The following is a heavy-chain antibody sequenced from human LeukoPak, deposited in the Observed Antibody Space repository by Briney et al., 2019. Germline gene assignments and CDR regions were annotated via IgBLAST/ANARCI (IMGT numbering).Heavy chain of an antibody. CDR1: GYSISSGYY. J-gene: IGHJ4*02. D-gene: IGHD1-26*01. Sequence: SETLSLTCAVSGYSISSGYYWGWIRQPPGKGLEWIGSIYHSGSTYYNPSLESRVTISVDTSKNQFSLKLSSVTAADTAVYYCARDPLRGSYLFDYWGQGTLVTVSS. CDR3: ARDPLRGSYLFDY. V-gene: IGHV4-38-2*02. CDR2: IYHSGST.